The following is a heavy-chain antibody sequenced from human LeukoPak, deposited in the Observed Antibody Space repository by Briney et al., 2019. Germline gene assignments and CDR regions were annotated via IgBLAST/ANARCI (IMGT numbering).Heavy chain of an antibody. CDR2: IYYSGST. J-gene: IGHJ3*02. CDR3: AGPGEAVADTDDAFDI. Sequence: PSETLSLTCTVSGGSISSSSYYWGWIRQPPGKGLEWIGSIYYSGSTYYNPSLKSRVTISVDTSKNQFSLKLSSVTAADTAVYYCAGPGEAVADTDDAFDIWGQGTMVTVSS. CDR1: GGSISSSSYY. V-gene: IGHV4-39*01. D-gene: IGHD6-19*01.